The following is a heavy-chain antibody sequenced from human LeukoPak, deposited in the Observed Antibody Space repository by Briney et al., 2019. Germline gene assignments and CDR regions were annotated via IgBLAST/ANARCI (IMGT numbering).Heavy chain of an antibody. V-gene: IGHV3-23*01. CDR2: ISIRGGST. J-gene: IGHJ5*02. CDR1: GFTFSHYA. CDR3: AKDRLGEAGRGDWFDP. Sequence: GGSLRLSCAASGFTFSHYAMTWVRQAPGKGLEWVSSISIRGGSTDYADSVKGRFTISRDNSKNTLYLQMNSLRADDTAVYYCAKDRLGEAGRGDWFDPWGQGTLVTVSS. D-gene: IGHD6-13*01.